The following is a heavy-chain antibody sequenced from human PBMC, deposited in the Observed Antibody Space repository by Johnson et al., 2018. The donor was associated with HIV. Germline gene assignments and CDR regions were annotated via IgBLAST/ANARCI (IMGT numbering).Heavy chain of an antibody. V-gene: IGHV3-30-3*01. J-gene: IGHJ3*02. CDR3: AKAEGATSAFDI. CDR1: GFTFSTYA. D-gene: IGHD1-26*01. Sequence: VQLLESGGGVVQPGRSLRLSCAASGFTFSTYAMHWVRQAPGEGLEWVAIISYAVSNKYYADSVKGRFTISRDNSKNTLYLQMNSLRAEDSAVYYCAKAEGATSAFDIWGQGTMVTVSS. CDR2: ISYAVSNK.